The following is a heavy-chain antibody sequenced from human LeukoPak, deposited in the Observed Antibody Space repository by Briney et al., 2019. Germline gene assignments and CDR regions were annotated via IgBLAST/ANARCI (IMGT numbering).Heavy chain of an antibody. V-gene: IGHV3-48*03. D-gene: IGHD3-22*01. CDR3: ARDCDSSGNDAFDI. CDR2: ISSSGSTR. J-gene: IGHJ3*02. CDR1: GFTFSSYE. Sequence: PGGSLRLSCAASGFTFSSYEMNWVRQAPGKGLEWVSYISSSGSTRKYADSVRGRFTISRDNAKNSLYLQMNSLRAEDTAVYYCARDCDSSGNDAFDIWGQGTMVTVSS.